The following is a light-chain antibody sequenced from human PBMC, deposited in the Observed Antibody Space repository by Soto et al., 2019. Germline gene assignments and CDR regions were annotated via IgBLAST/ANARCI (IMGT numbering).Light chain of an antibody. J-gene: IGLJ6*01. CDR1: SSDVGGYNS. CDR3: SSFTSSSTDV. Sequence: QSALTQPASVSGSPGQSITISCTGTSSDVGGYNSVSWYRQDPGKAPKLIIYDVTNRPSGVSNRFSGSKSGNTASLTISGLQAEDEADYHCSSFTSSSTDVFGTGTQLTVL. V-gene: IGLV2-14*01. CDR2: DVT.